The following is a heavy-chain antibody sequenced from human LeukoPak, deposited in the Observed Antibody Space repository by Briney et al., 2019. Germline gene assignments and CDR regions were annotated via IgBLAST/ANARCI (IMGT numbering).Heavy chain of an antibody. CDR1: GFTFSSYS. J-gene: IGHJ4*02. CDR3: PRDRGSSTSCYSY. V-gene: IGHV3-21*01. CDR2: ISSSSSYI. D-gene: IGHD2-2*01. Sequence: GSLRLSCAASGFTFSSYSMNWVRQAPGKGLEWVSSISSSSSYIYYADSVKGRFTISRDNAKNSLYLQMNSLRAEDTAVYYCPRDRGSSTSCYSYWGQGTLVTVSS.